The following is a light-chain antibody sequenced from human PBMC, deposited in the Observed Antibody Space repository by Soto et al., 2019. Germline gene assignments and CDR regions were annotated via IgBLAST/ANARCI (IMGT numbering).Light chain of an antibody. Sequence: EILFTQSPGTLSFSPGERATLSCRASQSVSSSYLAWYQQKPGQAPKLLIYGASSRATGIPDRFSGSGSGTDFTLTISRLEPEDFAVYYCQQYATSPITFGQGTRLEI. J-gene: IGKJ5*01. CDR2: GAS. CDR3: QQYATSPIT. V-gene: IGKV3-20*01. CDR1: QSVSSSY.